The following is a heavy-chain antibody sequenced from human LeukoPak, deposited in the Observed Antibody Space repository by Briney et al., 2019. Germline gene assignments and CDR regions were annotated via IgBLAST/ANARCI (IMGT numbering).Heavy chain of an antibody. J-gene: IGHJ4*02. CDR3: ARLSSGWYAVY. V-gene: IGHV1-2*02. Sequence: ASVKVSCKASGYTFTGHYIHWVRQAPGQGLEWMGWINPDSGASKYAQKFQGRVTMTRDTSISTAYMDLSSLRSDDTAVYYCARLSSGWYAVYWGQGTLVTVSS. CDR1: GYTFTGHY. D-gene: IGHD6-19*01. CDR2: INPDSGAS.